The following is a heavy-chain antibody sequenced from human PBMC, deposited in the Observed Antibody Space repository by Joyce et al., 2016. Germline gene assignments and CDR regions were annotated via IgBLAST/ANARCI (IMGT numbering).Heavy chain of an antibody. CDR3: ATDRSPDISGYRGGNRLDP. CDR1: GASIKSYY. CDR2: IHYPART. J-gene: IGHJ5*02. D-gene: IGHD1-26*01. Sequence: QVQLQESGPGLVKPSETLSLTCSLSGASIKSYYWTWIRQPPGKGLEWIAYIHYPARTNYNPSLKSRITMSIDTSKNQFSLQLTSVTAADTAVYFCATDRSPDISGYRGGNRLDPGGKGTVVTVTS. V-gene: IGHV4-59*13.